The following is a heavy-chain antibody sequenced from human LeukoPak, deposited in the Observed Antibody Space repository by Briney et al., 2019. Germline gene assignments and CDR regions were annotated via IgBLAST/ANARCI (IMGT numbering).Heavy chain of an antibody. Sequence: ASVKVSCKASGYTFTDYYIHWVRQAPGQGLEWMGLIHPNSGDTYYAQKFRGRVTMTRDMSITTAYVELDRLTSDDTAVYYCARDYSGSYTHWAQGTLVTISS. D-gene: IGHD1-26*01. CDR3: ARDYSGSYTH. CDR2: IHPNSGDT. J-gene: IGHJ4*02. CDR1: GYTFTDYY. V-gene: IGHV1-2*06.